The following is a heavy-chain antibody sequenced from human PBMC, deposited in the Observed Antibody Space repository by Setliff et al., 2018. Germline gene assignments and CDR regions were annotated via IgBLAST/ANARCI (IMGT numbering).Heavy chain of an antibody. J-gene: IGHJ6*03. CDR1: GVTFSRHA. D-gene: IGHD3-16*01. V-gene: IGHV3-30*07. CDR2: MSNDGSDK. Sequence: GSLRLSCAASGVTFSRHAMHWVRQAPGKGLEWVAVMSNDGSDKNYADSVKGRFTISRDNSKNTLYLQMNSLRAEDTAVYYCAREGDLRSGYFDYYMDVWGKGTTVTVSS. CDR3: AREGDLRSGYFDYYMDV.